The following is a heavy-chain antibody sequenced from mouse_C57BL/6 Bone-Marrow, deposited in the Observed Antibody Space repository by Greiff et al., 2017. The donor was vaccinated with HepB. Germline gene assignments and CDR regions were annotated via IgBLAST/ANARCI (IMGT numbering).Heavy chain of an antibody. Sequence: EVKLQESGPGLVKPSQTVFLTCTVTGISITTGNYRWSWIRQFPGNKLEWIGYIYYSGTITYNPSLTSRTTITRDTPKNQFFLEMNSLTAEDTATYYGARDLDGNDWYFDVWGTGTTVTVSS. CDR3: ARDLDGNDWYFDV. CDR2: IYYSGTI. J-gene: IGHJ1*03. D-gene: IGHD2-1*01. CDR1: GISITTGNYR. V-gene: IGHV3-5*01.